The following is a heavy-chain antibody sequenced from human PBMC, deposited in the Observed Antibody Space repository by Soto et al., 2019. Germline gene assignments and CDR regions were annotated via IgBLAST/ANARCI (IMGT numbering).Heavy chain of an antibody. CDR1: GYTLTELS. CDR2: FDPEDGET. CDR3: ATSPQGRVAGTFQYYYYYGMDV. J-gene: IGHJ6*02. D-gene: IGHD6-19*01. V-gene: IGHV1-24*01. Sequence: ASVKVSCKVSGYTLTELSMHWVRQAPGKWLEWMGGFDPEDGETIYAQKFQGRVTMTEDTSTDTAYMELGSLRSEDTAVYYCATSPQGRVAGTFQYYYYYGMDVWGQGTTVTVSS.